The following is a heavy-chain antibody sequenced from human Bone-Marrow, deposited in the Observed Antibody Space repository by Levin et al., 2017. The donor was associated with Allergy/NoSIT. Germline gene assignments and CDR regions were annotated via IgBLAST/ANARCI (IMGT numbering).Heavy chain of an antibody. CDR1: GGSISSSAHY. CDR3: ARTLGYCSGDSCYFYFDY. V-gene: IGHV4-39*07. CDR2: IYHSGST. D-gene: IGHD2-15*01. Sequence: SQTLSLTCTVSGGSISSSAHYWGWIRQPPGKELEWIVTIYHSGSTYYNPSLKSRVTISVDTSKNQFSLKVTSVTAADTAVYYCARTLGYCSGDSCYFYFDYWGRGTLVTVSS. J-gene: IGHJ4*02.